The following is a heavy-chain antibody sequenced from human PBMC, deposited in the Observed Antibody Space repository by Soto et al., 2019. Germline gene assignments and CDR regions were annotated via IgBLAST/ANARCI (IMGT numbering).Heavy chain of an antibody. V-gene: IGHV1-18*01. Sequence: GAPVKGSCQASCYTFTSSGISWVGQGPGQGLEWMGWSSGYNGNTNYAQKVQGTINMTTDTSTSTAYMELRSLRSDDTAVYYCATGSLKVGLPIGTGLYYYYYYVMDVWGQGTTVTVS. CDR3: ATGSLKVGLPIGTGLYYYYYYVMDV. D-gene: IGHD1-1*01. CDR2: SSGYNGNT. J-gene: IGHJ6*02. CDR1: CYTFTSSG.